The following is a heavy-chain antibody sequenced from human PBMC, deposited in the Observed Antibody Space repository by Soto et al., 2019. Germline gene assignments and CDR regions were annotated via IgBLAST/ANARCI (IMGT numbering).Heavy chain of an antibody. J-gene: IGHJ5*02. CDR1: GFTFNSAW. CDR3: TTWRREKSCTSVSCYGDGAS. V-gene: IGHV3-15*02. Sequence: EVPLVESGGALVKPGESLTLSCAASGFTFNSAWMTWVRQAPGKGLEWVGRIKSGTDGGRVDTAAPVKGRFTISRDDSKNTFYLQMNSLISEDTAVYYCTTWRREKSCTSVSCYGDGASWGQGTLVTVSS. CDR2: IKSGTDGGRV. D-gene: IGHD2-2*01.